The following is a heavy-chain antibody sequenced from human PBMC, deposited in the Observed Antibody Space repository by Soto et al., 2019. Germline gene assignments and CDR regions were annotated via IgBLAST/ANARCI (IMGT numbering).Heavy chain of an antibody. V-gene: IGHV1-69*13. CDR2: IIPIFGTA. J-gene: IGHJ3*02. Sequence: GASVKVSCKASGGTFSSYAISWVRQAPGQGLEWMGGIIPIFGTANSAQKFQGRVTITADESTSTAYMELSSLRSEDTAVYYCASGGQSATLLQSFDIWGQGTMVTVSS. CDR1: GGTFSSYA. D-gene: IGHD3-10*01. CDR3: ASGGQSATLLQSFDI.